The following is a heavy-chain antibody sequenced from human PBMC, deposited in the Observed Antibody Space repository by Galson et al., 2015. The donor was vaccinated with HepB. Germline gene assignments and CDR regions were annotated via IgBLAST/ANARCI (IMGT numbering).Heavy chain of an antibody. CDR1: GFYFRSYS. V-gene: IGHV3-21*01. CDR2: ITTYNYK. Sequence: SLRLSCAASGFYFRSYSMTWVHQAPVKGHEWVSSITTYNYKYQADSLKGRFTIYRDNAKNSLYLQMNSLRAEDTAVYYCARVFDDYGPPNYWGQGTLVTVSS. J-gene: IGHJ4*02. D-gene: IGHD4-17*01. CDR3: ARVFDDYGPPNY.